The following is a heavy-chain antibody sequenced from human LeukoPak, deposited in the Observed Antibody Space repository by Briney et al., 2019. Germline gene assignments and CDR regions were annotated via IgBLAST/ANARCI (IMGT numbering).Heavy chain of an antibody. D-gene: IGHD4-17*01. J-gene: IGHJ5*02. CDR2: XXPNSGGK. V-gene: IGHV1-2*02. Sequence: XXPNSGGKNYAKKFQGRVTMTRDTSISTAYMELSRLRSDDTAVYYCARDIGDYGTYNWFDPWGQGTLVTVSS. CDR3: ARDIGDYGTYNWFDP.